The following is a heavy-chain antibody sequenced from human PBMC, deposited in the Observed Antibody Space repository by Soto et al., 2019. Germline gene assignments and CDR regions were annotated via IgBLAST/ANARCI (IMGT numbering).Heavy chain of an antibody. CDR1: GFTFGDYA. Sequence: GGSLRLSCAASGFTFGDYAMHWVRQAPGEGLEWVSGIGWNSGFIGHADSVKGRFTISRDNAQKSLYLEMNSLRVEDTAFYYCVKDIHEQWLVSHFEYWGQGALVTVSS. J-gene: IGHJ4*02. D-gene: IGHD6-19*01. CDR2: IGWNSGFI. V-gene: IGHV3-9*01. CDR3: VKDIHEQWLVSHFEY.